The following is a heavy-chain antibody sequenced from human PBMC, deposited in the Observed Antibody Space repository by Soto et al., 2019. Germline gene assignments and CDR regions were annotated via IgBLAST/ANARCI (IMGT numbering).Heavy chain of an antibody. V-gene: IGHV4-4*07. CDR1: GGSINSYW. J-gene: IGHJ4*02. CDR3: ARDIGSYAYGDGY. CDR2: VYSSGTT. Sequence: PSETLSLTCSVSGGSINSYWWSWIRQPAGKGLEWIGRVYSSGTTDYNPSLNSRATLSVETSKNQFSLKLSSVTAADTAVYYCARDIGSYAYGDGYLGPGIQVTVSS. D-gene: IGHD3-10*01.